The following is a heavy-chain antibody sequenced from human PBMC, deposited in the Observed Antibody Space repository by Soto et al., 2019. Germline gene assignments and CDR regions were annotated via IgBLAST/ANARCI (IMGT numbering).Heavy chain of an antibody. D-gene: IGHD6-19*01. CDR3: AHTGKLAVADY. CDR2: IYWNDDK. J-gene: IGHJ4*02. Sequence: QITLKESSPTLEKPTQTLTLTCTFSGFSLSTSGVGVGWIRQPPGKALEWLALIYWNDDKRYSPSLKSRLTITKDTSKNQVVLTMTNMDPVDTATYYCAHTGKLAVADYWGQGTLVTVSS. CDR1: GFSLSTSGVG. V-gene: IGHV2-5*01.